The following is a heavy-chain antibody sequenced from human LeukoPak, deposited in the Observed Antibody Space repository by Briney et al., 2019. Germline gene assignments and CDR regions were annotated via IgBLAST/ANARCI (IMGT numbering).Heavy chain of an antibody. CDR2: IIPIFGTA. J-gene: IGHJ5*02. Sequence: SVKVSCKASGYTFTSYGISWVRQAPGQGLEWMGGIIPIFGTANYAQKFQGRVTITADESTSTAYMELSSLRSDDTAAYYCARDISTTGDWFDPWGQGTLVTVSS. CDR3: ARDISTTGDWFDP. V-gene: IGHV1-69*13. D-gene: IGHD1-1*01. CDR1: GYTFTSYG.